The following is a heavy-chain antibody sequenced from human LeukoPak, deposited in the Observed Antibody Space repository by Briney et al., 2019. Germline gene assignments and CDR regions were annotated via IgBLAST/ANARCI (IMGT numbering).Heavy chain of an antibody. Sequence: SETLSLTCTVSGGSINTNYWSWIRQPPGKELEWIGYIFYSGTTTYNPSLKSRVTISVDTSKNQFSLKLSSVTAADTAVYYCARDSPVAAAGTVGMWAFDIWGQGTMVTVSS. CDR1: GGSINTNY. V-gene: IGHV4-59*12. J-gene: IGHJ3*02. D-gene: IGHD6-13*01. CDR3: ARDSPVAAAGTVGMWAFDI. CDR2: IFYSGTT.